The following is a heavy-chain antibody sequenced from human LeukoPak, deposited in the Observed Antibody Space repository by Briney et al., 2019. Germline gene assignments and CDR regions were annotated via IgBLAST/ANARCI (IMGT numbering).Heavy chain of an antibody. CDR1: GFTFSSYA. Sequence: GRSLRLSCAASGFTFSSYAMHWVRQAPGKGLEWVAGMSGRGVSTYYADSVKGRFTISSDNSKNTLYLQMNSLRAEDTAIYYCAKDCNGGNCYIDYWGQGTLVTVAS. J-gene: IGHJ4*02. D-gene: IGHD2-15*01. CDR3: AKDCNGGNCYIDY. CDR2: MSGRGVST. V-gene: IGHV3-23*01.